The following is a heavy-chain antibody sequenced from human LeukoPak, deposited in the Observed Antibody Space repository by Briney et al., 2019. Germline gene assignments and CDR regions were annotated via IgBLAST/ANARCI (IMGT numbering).Heavy chain of an antibody. CDR3: ARALGYCSGGSCYWFDP. J-gene: IGHJ5*02. Sequence: GASVTVSCKASGYTFTGYYMHWVRQAPGQGLEWMGWINPNSGGTNYAQKFQGRVTMTRDTSISTAYMELSRLRSDDTAVYYCARALGYCSGGSCYWFDPWGQGTLVTVSS. CDR1: GYTFTGYY. CDR2: INPNSGGT. D-gene: IGHD2-15*01. V-gene: IGHV1-2*02.